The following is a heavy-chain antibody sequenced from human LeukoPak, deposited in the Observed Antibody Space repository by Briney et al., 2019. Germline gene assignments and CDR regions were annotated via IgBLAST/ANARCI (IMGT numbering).Heavy chain of an antibody. V-gene: IGHV1-18*01. CDR3: ARFTVRGVIVRYYYYYMDV. CDR2: NSAYNGNT. D-gene: IGHD2-21*01. CDR1: GYTFTSYG. J-gene: IGHJ6*03. Sequence: ASVKVSCKASGYTFTSYGISWVRQAPGQGLDWMGWNSAYNGNTNYAQKLQGRVTMTPDTSTSTAYMELRSLRSDDTAVYYCARFTVRGVIVRYYYYYMDVWGKGTTVTISS.